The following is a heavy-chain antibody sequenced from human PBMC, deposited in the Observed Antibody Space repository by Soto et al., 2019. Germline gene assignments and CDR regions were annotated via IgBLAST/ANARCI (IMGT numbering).Heavy chain of an antibody. CDR3: VRDFRSSDF. CDR2: INGVGTYT. V-gene: IGHV3-74*01. D-gene: IGHD3-3*01. CDR1: GFTFSNYW. J-gene: IGHJ4*02. Sequence: EVQLVESGGGSAQPGGSLRLSCAASGFTFSNYWIHWVPQAPGKGPMWVSRINGVGTYTNYADSVRGRFSISRDNSENTVYLQMNSLRAEDTAMYYCVRDFRSSDFWGQGTPVTVSS.